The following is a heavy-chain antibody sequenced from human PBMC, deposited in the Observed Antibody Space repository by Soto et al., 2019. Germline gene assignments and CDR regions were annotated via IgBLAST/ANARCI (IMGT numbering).Heavy chain of an antibody. CDR3: ASERAKVVTPEHFQH. J-gene: IGHJ1*01. CDR1: GGTFSSYT. CDR2: IIPILGIA. Sequence: SVKVSCKASGGTFSSYTISWVRQAPGQGLEWMGRIIPILGIANYAQKFQGRVTITADKSTSTAYMELRSLRSDDTAVYYCASERAKVVTPEHFQHWARGTWSPSPQ. D-gene: IGHD4-4*01. V-gene: IGHV1-69*02.